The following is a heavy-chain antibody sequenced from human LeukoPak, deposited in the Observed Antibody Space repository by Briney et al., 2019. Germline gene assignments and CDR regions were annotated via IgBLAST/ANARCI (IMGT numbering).Heavy chain of an antibody. Sequence: GGSLRLSCAASGFTFSSYSMNWVRQAPGKGLEWVSSISCSSSYIYYADSVKGRFTISRDNAKNSLYLQMNSLRAEDTAVYYCAREHGGYSSHYYYYGMDVWGQGTTVTVSS. CDR1: GFTFSSYS. V-gene: IGHV3-21*01. J-gene: IGHJ6*02. D-gene: IGHD5-18*01. CDR3: AREHGGYSSHYYYYGMDV. CDR2: ISCSSSYI.